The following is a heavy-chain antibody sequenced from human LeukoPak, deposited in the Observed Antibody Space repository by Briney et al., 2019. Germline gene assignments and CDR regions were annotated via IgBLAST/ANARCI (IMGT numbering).Heavy chain of an antibody. D-gene: IGHD3-10*01. J-gene: IGHJ4*02. CDR2: ISGSGGST. CDR1: GFTFSSYA. CDR3: AKGSMVGVLCCFDY. Sequence: GGSLRLSCAASGFTFSSYAMSWVRQAPGKGLEWVSAISGSGGSTYYADSVKGRFIISRDNSKNTLYLQMNSLRAEDTAVYYCAKGSMVGVLCCFDYWGQGTLVTVSS. V-gene: IGHV3-23*01.